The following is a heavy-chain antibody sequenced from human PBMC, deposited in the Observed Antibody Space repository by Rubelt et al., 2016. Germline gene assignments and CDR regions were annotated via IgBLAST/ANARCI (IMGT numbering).Heavy chain of an antibody. CDR1: GGSISSGGYY. Sequence: QVQLQESGPGLVKPSQTLSLTCTVSGGSISSGGYYWSWIRKHPGKGLEWIGYIYYSGNTYYNPASKGRVTISCEKSKNQFARKRGSGTVEDTAVYYCARHRRDTAMVTNFDYWGQGTLGTVSS. D-gene: IGHD5-18*01. J-gene: IGHJ4*02. CDR2: IYYSGNT. CDR3: ARHRRDTAMVTNFDY. V-gene: IGHV4-31*03.